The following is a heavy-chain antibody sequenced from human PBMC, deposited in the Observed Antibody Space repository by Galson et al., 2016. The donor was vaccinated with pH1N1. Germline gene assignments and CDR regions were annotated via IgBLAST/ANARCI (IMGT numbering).Heavy chain of an antibody. CDR3: ARGRYDDDGDFEF. CDR2: ISSSGGTT. J-gene: IGHJ4*02. CDR1: GFTFGTYA. Sequence: SLRLSCAASGFTFGTYAMTWVRQAPGKGLEWVSTISSSGGTTFYTDSVKGRFTISRDYSKNTLYLHMNSLRAGDTALYYCARGRYDDDGDFEFWGQGTLVTVSS. V-gene: IGHV3-23*01. D-gene: IGHD4/OR15-4a*01.